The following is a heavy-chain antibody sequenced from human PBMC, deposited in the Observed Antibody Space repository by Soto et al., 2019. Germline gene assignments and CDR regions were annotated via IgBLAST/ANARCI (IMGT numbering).Heavy chain of an antibody. V-gene: IGHV1-3*01. CDR2: IHAGSDNT. Sequence: QVQFVHSGAEVKEPGASVKVSCKASGSTFTAITLHWVRQAPGQRLEWMGCIHAGSDNTEYSQKFQDRLTITRDTSASIVYMELSSLRPEDTALYYCARDYVKLGMDVWGQGTTVPVSS. CDR3: ARDYVKLGMDV. CDR1: GSTFTAIT. D-gene: IGHD3-10*02. J-gene: IGHJ6*02.